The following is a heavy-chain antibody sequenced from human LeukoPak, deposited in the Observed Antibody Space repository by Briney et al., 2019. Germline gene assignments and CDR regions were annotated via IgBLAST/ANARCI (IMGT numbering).Heavy chain of an antibody. V-gene: IGHV4-34*01. CDR3: ASSSSSWYRNWFDP. D-gene: IGHD6-13*01. Sequence: KPSETLSLTCAVYGGSFSGYYWSWIRQPPGKGLEWIGEINHSGSTNYNPSLKSRVTISVDTSKNQFSLTLSSVTAADTAVYYCASSSSSWYRNWFDPWGQGTLVTVSS. J-gene: IGHJ5*02. CDR1: GGSFSGYY. CDR2: INHSGST.